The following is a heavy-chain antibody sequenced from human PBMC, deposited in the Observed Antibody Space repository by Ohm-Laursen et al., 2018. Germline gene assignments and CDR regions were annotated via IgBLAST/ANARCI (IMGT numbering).Heavy chain of an antibody. D-gene: IGHD6-6*01. CDR1: GFTFSSYS. Sequence: SLRLSCAASGFTFSSYSMNWVRQAPGKGLEWVSSISSSSSYIYYADSVKGRFTISRDNAKNSLYLQMNSLRAEDTAVYYCARGTPLEYSSSSGYWGQGTLVTVSS. J-gene: IGHJ4*02. CDR3: ARGTPLEYSSSSGY. CDR2: ISSSSSYI. V-gene: IGHV3-21*01.